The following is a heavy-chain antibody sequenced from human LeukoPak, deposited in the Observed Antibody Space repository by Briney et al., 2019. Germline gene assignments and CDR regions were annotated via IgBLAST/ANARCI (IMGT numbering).Heavy chain of an antibody. D-gene: IGHD3-22*01. V-gene: IGHV3-23*01. CDR1: GITLSNYG. J-gene: IGHJ4*02. CDR2: IICSGGST. CDR3: AKRGVVIRVILVGFHKEAYYFDS. Sequence: GSLRLSCAVSGITLSNYGMSWVRQAPGEGLEWVAGIICSGGSTYYADSVKGRFTISRDNSKNTLYLQMISLRAEDTAVYFCAKRGVVIRVILVGFHKEAYYFDSWGQGALVTVSS.